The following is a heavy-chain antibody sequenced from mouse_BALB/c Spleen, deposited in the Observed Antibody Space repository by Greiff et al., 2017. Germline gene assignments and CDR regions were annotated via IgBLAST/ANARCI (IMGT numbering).Heavy chain of an antibody. V-gene: IGHV5-15*02. CDR2: ISNLAYSI. J-gene: IGHJ2*01. CDR3: ARDYYGSSYDFDY. Sequence: EVQLLESGGGLVQPGGSRKLSCAASGYTFSDYGMAWVRQAPGKGPEWVAFISNLAYSIYYDDTVTGRFTISRENDKNTMYLEMSSLRSEDPAMYYCARDYYGSSYDFDYWGQGTTLTVSS. CDR1: GYTFSDYG. D-gene: IGHD1-1*01.